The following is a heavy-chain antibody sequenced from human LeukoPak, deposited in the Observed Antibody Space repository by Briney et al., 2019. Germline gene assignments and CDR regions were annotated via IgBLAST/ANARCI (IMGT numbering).Heavy chain of an antibody. V-gene: IGHV1-69*06. J-gene: IGHJ6*03. CDR2: IIPIFDTA. CDR3: AKGSESGYSSYFYYYMDV. CDR1: GDTFSSYA. Sequence: GSSVKVSCKASGDTFSSYAISWVRQAPGQGLEWMGGIIPIFDTANYAQKFQGRVTITADKSTNTAYMELSSLRSEDTAVYYCAKGSESGYSSYFYYYMDVWGKGTMVTVSS. D-gene: IGHD6-13*01.